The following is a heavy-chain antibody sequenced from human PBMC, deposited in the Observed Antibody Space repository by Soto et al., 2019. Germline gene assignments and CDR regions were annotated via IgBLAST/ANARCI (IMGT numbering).Heavy chain of an antibody. D-gene: IGHD2-2*01. CDR1: GGPFSSYP. J-gene: IGHJ6*01. Sequence: GASVKVSCNASGGPFSSYPISWVRQAPGQGLEWMGGIIPIFGTANYAQKFQGRVTITEDEPTRTAYMELSRLRSEDTAVYYCARDTTLGYCSSTSVYDYYYGMDVWGQGTTVPFSS. CDR3: ARDTTLGYCSSTSVYDYYYGMDV. CDR2: IIPIFGTA. V-gene: IGHV1-69*13.